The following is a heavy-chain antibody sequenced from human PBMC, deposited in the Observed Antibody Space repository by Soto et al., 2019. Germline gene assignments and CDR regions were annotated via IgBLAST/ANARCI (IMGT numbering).Heavy chain of an antibody. CDR1: GYTFSSYA. Sequence: SVKVSCKTSGYTFSSYAISWVRQAPGQGLEWMGGIIPIFGTANYAQKFQGRVTITADESTSTAYMELSSLRSEDTAVYYCARDQPPYYYDSSGYDAFDIWGQGTMVTVSS. V-gene: IGHV1-69*13. J-gene: IGHJ3*02. CDR2: IIPIFGTA. CDR3: ARDQPPYYYDSSGYDAFDI. D-gene: IGHD3-22*01.